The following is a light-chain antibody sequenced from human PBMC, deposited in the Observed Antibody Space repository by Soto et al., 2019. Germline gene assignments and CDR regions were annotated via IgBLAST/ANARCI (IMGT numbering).Light chain of an antibody. Sequence: IVLTQSPGTLSLSPGERATLSCRAIQSVSSSYLAWYQQKPGQAPRLLIYGASSRATGIPGRFSGSGSGTDFTLTISRLEPEDFAVYFCHQFGSSPQTFGHGTKVDIK. CDR1: QSVSSSY. CDR3: HQFGSSPQT. CDR2: GAS. V-gene: IGKV3-20*01. J-gene: IGKJ1*01.